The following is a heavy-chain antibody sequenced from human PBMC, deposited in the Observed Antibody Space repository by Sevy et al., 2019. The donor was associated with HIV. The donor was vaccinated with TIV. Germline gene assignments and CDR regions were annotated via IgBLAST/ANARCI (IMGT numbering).Heavy chain of an antibody. Sequence: SQTLSLTCDISGDSVSGNTVAWDWIRQSPSRGLEWLRRTYYRSKWYNNYALSVKSRITINPDTSKNQFSLHLNSVTPEDTAVYYCAGATLRGENAFDIWGQGTVVTVSS. CDR2: TYYRSKWYN. J-gene: IGHJ3*02. V-gene: IGHV6-1*01. CDR3: AGATLRGENAFDI. CDR1: GDSVSGNTVA.